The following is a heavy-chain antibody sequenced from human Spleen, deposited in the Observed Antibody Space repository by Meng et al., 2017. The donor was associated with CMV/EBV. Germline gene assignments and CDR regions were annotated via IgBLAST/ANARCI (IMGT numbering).Heavy chain of an antibody. V-gene: IGHV1-8*01. CDR2: MNPNSGNT. CDR3: ARAIVVVPAATIGWFDP. J-gene: IGHJ5*02. D-gene: IGHD2-2*01. CDR1: GYTFTSYD. Sequence: ASVKVSCKASGYTFTSYDINWVRQATGQGLEWMGWMNPNSGNTGYAQKFQGRVTMTRNTSISTAYMELSSLRSEDTAVYYCARAIVVVPAATIGWFDPWGQGTLVTVSS.